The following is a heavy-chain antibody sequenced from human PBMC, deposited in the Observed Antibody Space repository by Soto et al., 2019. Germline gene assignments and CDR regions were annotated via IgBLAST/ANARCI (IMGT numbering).Heavy chain of an antibody. V-gene: IGHV3-30*18. CDR3: AKGGVGAGQLWPLYYYGMDV. CDR2: ISYDGSNK. CDR1: GFTFSSYG. Sequence: VQLVESGGGVVQPGRSLRLSCAASGFTFSSYGMHWVRQAPGKGLEWVAVISYDGSNKYYADSVKGRFTISRDNSKNTLYLQMNSLRAEDTAVYYCAKGGVGAGQLWPLYYYGMDVWGQGTTVTVSS. J-gene: IGHJ6*02. D-gene: IGHD5-18*01.